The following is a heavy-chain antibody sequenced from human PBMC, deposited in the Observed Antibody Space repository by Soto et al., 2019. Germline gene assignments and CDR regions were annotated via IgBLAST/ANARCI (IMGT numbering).Heavy chain of an antibody. CDR2: IIPILGIA. J-gene: IGHJ4*02. Sequence: SSVKVSWKGFGDNFSSYTISWVRQAPGQGLEWMGRIIPILGIANYAQKFQGRVTITADKSTSTAYMELSSLRSEDTAVYYCARDRGDYEGLVPYSFDHWGQGTLVTAPQ. V-gene: IGHV1-69*04. CDR3: ARDRGDYEGLVPYSFDH. CDR1: GDNFSSYT. D-gene: IGHD4-17*01.